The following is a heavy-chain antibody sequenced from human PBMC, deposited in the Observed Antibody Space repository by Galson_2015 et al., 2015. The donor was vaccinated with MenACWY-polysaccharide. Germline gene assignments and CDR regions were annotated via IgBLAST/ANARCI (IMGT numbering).Heavy chain of an antibody. CDR1: RFSLRTPGVG. D-gene: IGHD6-25*01. V-gene: IGHV2-5*02. J-gene: IGHJ4*02. CDR2: IFWDENK. CDR3: AHRMGVAAAFDF. Sequence: PALVKPTQTLTLTCTVSRFSLRTPGVGVGWIRQPPGKALEWLALIFWDENKGYKPSMRSRLTVTKDTSKNQVVLTLTNVDPDDTATYYCAHRMGVAAAFDFWGQGAPVSVSS.